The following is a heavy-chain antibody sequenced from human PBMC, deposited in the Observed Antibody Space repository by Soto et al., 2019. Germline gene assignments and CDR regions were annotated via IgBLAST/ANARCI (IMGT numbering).Heavy chain of an antibody. CDR2: ISAYNRNT. CDR3: VSLVPSASDLHELHAF. CDR1: GYTFTSSG. D-gene: IGHD2-2*01. J-gene: IGHJ4*02. V-gene: IGHV1-18*01. Sequence: ASGKVSCKASGYTFTSSGISWVLQSPGQGLEWMGWISAYNRNTNYAQKLQGIVTMTVVTSTSTAYMELRSVRSDDSAVYYCVSLVPSASDLHELHAFWSQGSLVIGSS.